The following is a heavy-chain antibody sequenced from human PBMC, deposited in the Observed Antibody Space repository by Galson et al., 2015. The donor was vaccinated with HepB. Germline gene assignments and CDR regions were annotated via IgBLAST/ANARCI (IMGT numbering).Heavy chain of an antibody. D-gene: IGHD2-2*01. J-gene: IGHJ4*02. CDR3: ARLGASYCSSTSCSSI. CDR1: GFTFSSYA. V-gene: IGHV3-30-3*01. Sequence: SLRLSCAASGFTFSSYAMHWVRQAPGKGLEWVAVISYDGSNKYYADSVKGRFTISRDNSKNTLYLQMNSLRAEDTAVYYCARLGASYCSSTSCSSIWGQGTLVTVSS. CDR2: ISYDGSNK.